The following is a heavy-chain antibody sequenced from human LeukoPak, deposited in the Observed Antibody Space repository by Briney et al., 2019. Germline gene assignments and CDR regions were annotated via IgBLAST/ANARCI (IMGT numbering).Heavy chain of an antibody. V-gene: IGHV4-34*01. D-gene: IGHD5-18*01. CDR1: GGPFSGYS. J-gene: IGHJ6*03. CDR3: ARVRLPPYYYHYYYMDV. Sequence: SETLSLTCAVYGGPFSGYSWTWIRQPPGKGLEWIGEFNHSGSTNYNPSLKSRVTISVDTSKNQFSLKLTSVTAADTAVYYCARVRLPPYYYHYYYMDVWGKGTTVTVSS. CDR2: FNHSGST.